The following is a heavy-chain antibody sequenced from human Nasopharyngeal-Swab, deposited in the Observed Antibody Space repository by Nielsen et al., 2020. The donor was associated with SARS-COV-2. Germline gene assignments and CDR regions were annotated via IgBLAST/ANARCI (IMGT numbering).Heavy chain of an antibody. Sequence: GGSLRLSCAASGFTFSSYGMHWVRQAPGKGLEGVAVISYDGSNKYYADSVKGRFTISRDNSKNTLYLQMNSLRAEDTAVYYCAKDREATYYYGSGSFDYWGQGTLVTVSS. CDR1: GFTFSSYG. J-gene: IGHJ4*02. D-gene: IGHD3-10*01. CDR2: ISYDGSNK. CDR3: AKDREATYYYGSGSFDY. V-gene: IGHV3-30*18.